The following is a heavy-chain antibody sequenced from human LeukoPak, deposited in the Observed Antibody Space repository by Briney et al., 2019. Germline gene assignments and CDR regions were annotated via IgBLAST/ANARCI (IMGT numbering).Heavy chain of an antibody. D-gene: IGHD4-11*01. Sequence: SETLSLTCTVSGGSIRSGGYYWSWIRQHPGKGLEWIGYIYYSGSTYYNPSLKSRATISADTSKNQFSLKLSSVTAADTAVYYCARSRTTVRWFDPWGQGTLVTVSS. V-gene: IGHV4-31*03. CDR1: GGSIRSGGYY. CDR3: ARSRTTVRWFDP. J-gene: IGHJ5*02. CDR2: IYYSGST.